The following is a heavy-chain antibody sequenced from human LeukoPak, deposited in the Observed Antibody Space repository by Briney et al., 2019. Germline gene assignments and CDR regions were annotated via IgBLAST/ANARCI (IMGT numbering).Heavy chain of an antibody. Sequence: SETLSLTCTVSGYSISSGYYWGWIRQPPGKGLEWIGTIYPSGSTYYNPSLKSRVTISVDTSKNQFSLKLTSVTAADTAVYYCARVRGYCSSTICYRYYFDYWGQGTLVTVSS. CDR3: ARVRGYCSSTICYRYYFDY. V-gene: IGHV4-38-2*02. CDR2: IYPSGST. J-gene: IGHJ4*02. D-gene: IGHD2-2*01. CDR1: GYSISSGYY.